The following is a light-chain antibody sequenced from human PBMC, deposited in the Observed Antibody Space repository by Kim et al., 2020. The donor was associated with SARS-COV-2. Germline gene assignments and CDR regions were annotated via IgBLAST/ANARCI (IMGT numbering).Light chain of an antibody. CDR3: QSYDSSLSARV. CDR1: SSNIGACYD. Sequence: RVTISCTGSSSNIGACYDIHCYQHLPGTAPIHLIYGNSTRPSGVPDRFSGSKSGTSSSLAITGLQAEDMSDYSCQSYDSSLSARVSVGGTQLIVL. CDR2: GNS. V-gene: IGLV1-40*01. J-gene: IGLJ3*02.